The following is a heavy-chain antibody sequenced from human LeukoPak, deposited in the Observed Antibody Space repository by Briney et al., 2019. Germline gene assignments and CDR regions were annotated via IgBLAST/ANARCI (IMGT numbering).Heavy chain of an antibody. V-gene: IGHV4-59*08. D-gene: IGHD6-19*01. J-gene: IGHJ5*02. Sequence: SETLSLTCTVSGGSISSYYWSWIRQPPGKGLEWIGYIYYSGITNYNPSLNSRVTISVGASKNQFSLKLSSVTAADTAVYYCARHSRYSSGWYGHWGQGTLVTVSS. CDR2: IYYSGIT. CDR1: GGSISSYY. CDR3: ARHSRYSSGWYGH.